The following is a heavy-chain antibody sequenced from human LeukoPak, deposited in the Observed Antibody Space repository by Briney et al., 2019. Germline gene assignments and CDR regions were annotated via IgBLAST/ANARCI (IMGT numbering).Heavy chain of an antibody. CDR1: GFTVSSNE. V-gene: IGHV3-38-3*01. J-gene: IGHJ4*02. D-gene: IGHD4-17*01. CDR3: AKGGMTTVYFDY. CDR2: ISGGST. Sequence: PGGSLRLSCAASGFTVSSNEMSWVRQAPGKGLEWVSSISGGSTYYADSVKGRFTISRDNSKNTLFLQMNSLRAEDTAVYYCAKGGMTTVYFDYWGQGTLVTVSS.